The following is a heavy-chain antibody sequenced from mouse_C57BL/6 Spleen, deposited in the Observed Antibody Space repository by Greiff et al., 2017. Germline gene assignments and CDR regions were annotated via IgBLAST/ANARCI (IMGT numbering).Heavy chain of an antibody. CDR3: ARDRDYGSSYFDV. J-gene: IGHJ1*03. V-gene: IGHV5-4*01. D-gene: IGHD1-1*01. CDR1: GFTFSSYA. Sequence: EVKLVESGGGLVKPGGSLKLSCAASGFTFSSYAMSWVRQTPEKRLEWVATISDGGSYTYYPDNVKGRFTISRDNAKNNLYLQMSHLKSEDTAMYYCARDRDYGSSYFDVWGTGTTVTVSS. CDR2: ISDGGSYT.